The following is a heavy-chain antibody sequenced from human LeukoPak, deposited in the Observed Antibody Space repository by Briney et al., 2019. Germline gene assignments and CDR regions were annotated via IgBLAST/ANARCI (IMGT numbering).Heavy chain of an antibody. V-gene: IGHV3-9*01. CDR1: GFTFDNYA. J-gene: IGHJ6*02. CDR2: ISWNSGST. CDR3: AKDTSHFGVAITSGGMDV. D-gene: IGHD3-3*01. Sequence: GGSLRLSCAASGFTFDNYAMHWVRQVPGKGLEWVSGISWNSGSTGYADSVKGRFTISRDNAKNSLYLQMNSLRTEDTAFYYCAKDTSHFGVAITSGGMDVWGQGTTVTVSS.